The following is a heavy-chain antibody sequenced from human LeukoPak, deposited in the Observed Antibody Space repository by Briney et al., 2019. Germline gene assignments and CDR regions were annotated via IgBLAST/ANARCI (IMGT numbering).Heavy chain of an antibody. CDR1: GYSFTSYW. Sequence: GESLKISCKGSGYSFTSYWIGWVRQMPGKGLEWMGIIYPGDSDTRYSPSYQGQVTTSADKSISTAYLQWSSLKASDTAMYYCARHRPLSHDYGDYGFVDYWGQGTLVTVSS. CDR2: IYPGDSDT. V-gene: IGHV5-51*01. D-gene: IGHD4-17*01. CDR3: ARHRPLSHDYGDYGFVDY. J-gene: IGHJ4*02.